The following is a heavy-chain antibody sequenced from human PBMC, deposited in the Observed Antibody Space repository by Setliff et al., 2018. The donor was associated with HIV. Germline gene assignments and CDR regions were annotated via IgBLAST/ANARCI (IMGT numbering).Heavy chain of an antibody. V-gene: IGHV1-18*01. J-gene: IGHJ6*02. D-gene: IGHD2-2*01. Sequence: GASVKVSCKASGYTFTSYGISWVRQAPGQGLEWMGWISAHNGNTNYAQKLQGRVTMTTDTSTSTAYMELRSLRSDDTAVYYCARDSPVPLIVVVPAATEGYYYGMDVWGQGTTVTVSS. CDR2: ISAHNGNT. CDR1: GYTFTSYG. CDR3: ARDSPVPLIVVVPAATEGYYYGMDV.